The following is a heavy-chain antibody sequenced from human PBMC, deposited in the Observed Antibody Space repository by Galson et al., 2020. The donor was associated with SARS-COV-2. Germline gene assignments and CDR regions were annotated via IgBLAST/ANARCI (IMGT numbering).Heavy chain of an antibody. CDR1: GFTFSNYA. J-gene: IGHJ4*02. D-gene: IGHD3-22*01. CDR3: AKTGGSFYDSSGFYVFDY. CDR2: ISGSGGTT. Sequence: TGGSLRLSCATYGFTFSNYAISWVRQAPGKGLEWVSTISGSGGTTFYADSVKGRFTISRDYSKNTLYLQMDSLRAEDTAVYYCAKTGGSFYDSSGFYVFDYWGQGTLVTVSS. V-gene: IGHV3-23*01.